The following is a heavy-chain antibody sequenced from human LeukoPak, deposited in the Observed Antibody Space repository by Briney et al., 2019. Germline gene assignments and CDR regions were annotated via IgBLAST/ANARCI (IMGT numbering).Heavy chain of an antibody. CDR3: ASYGSGSYRFDP. J-gene: IGHJ5*02. Sequence: PSETLSLTCTVSGGSISSGNYYWSWIRQHPGKGLEWIGYIHHSGSTYYNPSLKSRVIISVDASKNQFSLKLNSVTAADTAVYYCASYGSGSYRFDPWGQGTLVTVSS. V-gene: IGHV4-31*03. CDR2: IHHSGST. CDR1: GGSISSGNYY. D-gene: IGHD3-10*01.